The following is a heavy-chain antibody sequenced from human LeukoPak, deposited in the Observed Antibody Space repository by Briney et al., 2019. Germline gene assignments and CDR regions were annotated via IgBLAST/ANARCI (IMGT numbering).Heavy chain of an antibody. Sequence: SETLSLTCAVCGGSFSGYYWSWIRQPPGKGLEWIGEINHSGSTNYNPSLKSRVTISVDTSKNQFSLKLSSVTAADTAVYYCARGVGSGSDYWGQGTLVTVSS. V-gene: IGHV4-34*01. CDR3: ARGVGSGSDY. CDR2: INHSGST. D-gene: IGHD6-19*01. CDR1: GGSFSGYY. J-gene: IGHJ4*02.